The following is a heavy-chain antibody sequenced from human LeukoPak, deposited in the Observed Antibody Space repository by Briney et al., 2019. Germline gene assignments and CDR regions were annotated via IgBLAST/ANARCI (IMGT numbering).Heavy chain of an antibody. Sequence: SETLSLTCTVSGGSISSSSYYWGWIRQPPGKGLEWIGSIYYSGSTYYNPSLKSRVTISVDTSKNQFSLRLSSVTAADTAVYYCAREGSRDFWSGPVYYFDYWGQGTLVTVSS. V-gene: IGHV4-39*07. J-gene: IGHJ4*02. D-gene: IGHD3-3*01. CDR1: GGSISSSSYY. CDR3: AREGSRDFWSGPVYYFDY. CDR2: IYYSGST.